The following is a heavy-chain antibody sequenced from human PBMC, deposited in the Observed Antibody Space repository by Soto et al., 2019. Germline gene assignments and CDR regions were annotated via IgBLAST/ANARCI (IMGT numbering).Heavy chain of an antibody. CDR2: MEPSTGTT. V-gene: IGHV1-8*01. D-gene: IGHD1-26*01. Sequence: ASVKVSCKASGYSFTSLDINWVRQTAGQGLEWMGWMEPSTGTTGYAQKFQGRVTMTRGTSINTAYMELTTLTSDDTAFYYCARGVSAGVDYWGQGTLVTVS. J-gene: IGHJ4*02. CDR1: GYSFTSLD. CDR3: ARGVSAGVDY.